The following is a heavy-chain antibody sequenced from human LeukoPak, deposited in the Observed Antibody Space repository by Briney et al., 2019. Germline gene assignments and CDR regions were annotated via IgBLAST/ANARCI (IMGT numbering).Heavy chain of an antibody. V-gene: IGHV3-66*01. CDR3: ARDGVNGWDALNI. CDR2: IYAKGDT. Sequence: GGSLGLSCAASGFTVTTNYMTWVRQAPGKGLEWVSTIYAKGDTKFADSVKGRFSTSRDTAKNTLYLQMNSLTAEDTAVYYCARDGVNGWDALNILGQGTLVTVSS. J-gene: IGHJ3*02. D-gene: IGHD1-1*01. CDR1: GFTVTTNY.